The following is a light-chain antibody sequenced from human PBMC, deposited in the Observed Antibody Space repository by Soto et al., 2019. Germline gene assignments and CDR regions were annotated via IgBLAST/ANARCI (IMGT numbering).Light chain of an antibody. V-gene: IGKV3-11*01. CDR3: QQRSNWIT. Sequence: EIVLTQSPATLSLSPGESATLSCRASQSVSTYLGWYQQKPGQAPRLLIYDASNRATGIPARFSGSGSGTDFTLTISSLESEDFAVYYCQQRSNWITFGQGTRLEIK. J-gene: IGKJ5*01. CDR2: DAS. CDR1: QSVSTY.